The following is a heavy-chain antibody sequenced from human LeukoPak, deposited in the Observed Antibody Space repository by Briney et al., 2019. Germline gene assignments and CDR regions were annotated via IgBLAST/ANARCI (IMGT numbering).Heavy chain of an antibody. CDR2: INYSGNT. D-gene: IGHD3-10*01. J-gene: IGHJ4*02. V-gene: IGHV4-59*11. CDR1: GASITRRY. Sequence: SETLSLTXTVSGASITRRYWSWIRQPPGKGLEWIGYINYSGNTNYHPSLKGRVTISVDTSKNQFSLKLSSVTAADTAVYYCGRGGGGSYLEYSFDYWGQRTLVTVSS. CDR3: GRGGGGSYLEYSFDY.